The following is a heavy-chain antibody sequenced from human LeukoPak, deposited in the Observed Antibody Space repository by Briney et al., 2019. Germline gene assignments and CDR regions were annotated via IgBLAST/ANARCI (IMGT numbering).Heavy chain of an antibody. CDR3: AKKRGSRYYFDY. Sequence: ASVKVSCKASGYTFTGYYMHWVRQAPGQGLEWMGWINPNSGGTNYAQKFQGRVTMTRDTSTSTAYMELSRLRSDDTAVYYCAKKRGSRYYFDYWGQGTLVTVSS. V-gene: IGHV1-2*02. D-gene: IGHD1-26*01. CDR2: INPNSGGT. J-gene: IGHJ4*02. CDR1: GYTFTGYY.